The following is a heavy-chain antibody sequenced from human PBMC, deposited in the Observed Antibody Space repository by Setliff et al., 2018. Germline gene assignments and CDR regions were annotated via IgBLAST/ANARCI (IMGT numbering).Heavy chain of an antibody. D-gene: IGHD2-15*01. J-gene: IGHJ4*02. CDR3: ARFCGGGSCPDY. CDR1: GGSLTSHY. CDR2: ISYIERP. Sequence: SETLSLTCSVSGGSLTSHYWTWIRQPPGKGLEWIGVISYIERPHYNPSLQSRVTIAMETSNNQVSLTLTSVTAVDSAMYYCARFCGGGSCPDYWGQGKLVTVSS. V-gene: IGHV4-59*11.